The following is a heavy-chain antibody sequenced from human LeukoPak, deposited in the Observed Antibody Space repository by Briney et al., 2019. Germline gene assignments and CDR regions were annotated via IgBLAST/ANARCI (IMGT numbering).Heavy chain of an antibody. CDR1: GFTFSSSL. D-gene: IGHD2-2*01. V-gene: IGHV3-74*01. CDR2: INSDGSIT. J-gene: IGHJ4*02. CDR3: ARGSTASSYF. Sequence: GGSLRLSCAASGFTFSSSLMHWVRQAPGKGLVWVSSINSDGSITSNGDSVKGRFTISRDNAKNTLYLQMSSLRAGDTAMYYCARGSTASSYFWGQGTLVTVSS.